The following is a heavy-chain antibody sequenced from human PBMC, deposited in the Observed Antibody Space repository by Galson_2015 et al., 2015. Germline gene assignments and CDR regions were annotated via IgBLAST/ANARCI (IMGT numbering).Heavy chain of an antibody. CDR3: ARDGDPSDQSYDSSGYYYLLGY. J-gene: IGHJ4*02. V-gene: IGHV3-30-3*01. D-gene: IGHD3-22*01. CDR2: ISYDGSNK. Sequence: SLRLSCAASGFTFSSYAMHWVRQAPGKGLEWVAVISYDGSNKYYADSVKGRFTISRDNSKNTLYLQMNSLRAEDTAVYYCARDGDPSDQSYDSSGYYYLLGYWGQGTLVTVSS. CDR1: GFTFSSYA.